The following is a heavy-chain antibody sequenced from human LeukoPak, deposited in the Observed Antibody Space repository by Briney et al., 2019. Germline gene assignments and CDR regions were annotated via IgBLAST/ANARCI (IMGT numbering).Heavy chain of an antibody. D-gene: IGHD4-23*01. CDR3: ARLLTTVVTGGIDY. J-gene: IGHJ4*02. CDR1: GGSISSYY. V-gene: IGHV4-59*08. Sequence: SETLSLTCTVSGGSISSYYWSWIRQPPGKGLEWIGYIYYSGSTNYNPSLKSRVTISVDTSKNQFSLKLSSVTAADTAVYYCARLLTTVVTGGIDYWGQGTLVTVSS. CDR2: IYYSGST.